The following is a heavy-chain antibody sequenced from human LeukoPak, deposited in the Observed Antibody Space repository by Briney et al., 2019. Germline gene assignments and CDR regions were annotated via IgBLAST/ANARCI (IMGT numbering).Heavy chain of an antibody. D-gene: IGHD4-17*01. CDR1: GVTLSNYA. CDR3: ATDYGDYEPIDY. Sequence: GGSLRLSCTASGVTLSNYAMHWVRRPQGRGLEWVAVISFDGTNKYYGDSVEGRFSVYRDNSKNILYLQMNSLRPDDTAIYYCATDYGDYEPIDYWGQGTLVTVSS. J-gene: IGHJ4*02. CDR2: ISFDGTNK. V-gene: IGHV3-30*04.